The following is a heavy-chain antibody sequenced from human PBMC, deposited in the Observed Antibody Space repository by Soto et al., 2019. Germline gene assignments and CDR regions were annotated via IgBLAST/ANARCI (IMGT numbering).Heavy chain of an antibody. CDR1: GFTFSSFE. J-gene: IGHJ6*02. V-gene: IGHV3-48*03. CDR3: ARDRERITVHRTFALGAMEV. Sequence: PGGSLRLSCVASGFTFSSFEMNWVRQAPGKGLECIAYISSGGATMHYADSVRGRFAISRDNGKNSLYLQMNSLRAEDTAIYYCARDRERITVHRTFALGAMEVWGPGTSVTVSS. CDR2: ISSGGATM. D-gene: IGHD3-10*01.